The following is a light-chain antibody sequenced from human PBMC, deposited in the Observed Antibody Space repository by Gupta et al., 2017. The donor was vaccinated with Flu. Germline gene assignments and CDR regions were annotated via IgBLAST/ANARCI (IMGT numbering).Light chain of an antibody. CDR3: QQFYSNPPWT. J-gene: IGKJ1*01. Sequence: IVMTQYPGYLAVYMGARAPITCNTSQSVLSSPNNKNYLVWYQQKGGQPPKLLLYGASTRESVVPDLISGGWAGTDFTLTISSLHADVVAVYCRQQFYSNPPWTFGQGTKVEIK. V-gene: IGKV4-1*01. CDR1: QSVLSSPNNKNY. CDR2: GAS.